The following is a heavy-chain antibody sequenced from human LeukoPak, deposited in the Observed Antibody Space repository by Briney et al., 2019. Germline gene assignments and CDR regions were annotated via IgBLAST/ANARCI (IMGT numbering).Heavy chain of an antibody. V-gene: IGHV1-18*01. D-gene: IGHD3-10*01. CDR1: GYTCTSYG. CDR2: ISAYNGNT. Sequence: ASVKVSCKASGYTCTSYGISWVRQAPGQGLEWMVWISAYNGNTNYAQKLQGRVTMTTDTSTSTAYMELRSLRSDDTAVYYCARLGMVRGVINYYYGMDVWGQGTTVTVSS. J-gene: IGHJ6*02. CDR3: ARLGMVRGVINYYYGMDV.